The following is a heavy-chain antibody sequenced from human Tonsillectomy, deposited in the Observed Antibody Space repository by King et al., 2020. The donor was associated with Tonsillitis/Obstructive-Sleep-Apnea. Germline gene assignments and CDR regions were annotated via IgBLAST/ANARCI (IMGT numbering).Heavy chain of an antibody. V-gene: IGHV4-34*01. J-gene: IGHJ5*02. CDR2: INHSGGT. CDR1: GGSFSNYY. CDR3: ARDGSCSHPFDP. D-gene: IGHD2-15*01. Sequence: VQLQQWGAGLLEPSETLSLTCAVYGGSFSNYYWSWIRQPPGKGLEWIGEINHSGGTNYNPSLKSRVTISVDTSKNQFSLKLSSVTAADTAVYYCARDGSCSHPFDPWGQGTLVTVSS.